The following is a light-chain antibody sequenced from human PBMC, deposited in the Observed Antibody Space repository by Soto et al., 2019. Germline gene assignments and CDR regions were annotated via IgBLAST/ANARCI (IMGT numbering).Light chain of an antibody. Sequence: DIQMTQSPSSLSASVGDRVTITCRASQGISNYLAWYQQKPGKVPRLLIYAASTLQSGVPSRFSGSGSGTDFTLTITSLQPEDVATYYCQNYNSAPTFTFGHGTKVDV. V-gene: IGKV1-27*01. CDR1: QGISNY. CDR3: QNYNSAPTFT. J-gene: IGKJ3*01. CDR2: AAS.